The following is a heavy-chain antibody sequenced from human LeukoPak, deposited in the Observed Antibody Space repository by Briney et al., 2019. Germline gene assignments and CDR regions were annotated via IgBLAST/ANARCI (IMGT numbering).Heavy chain of an antibody. CDR2: IYYSGST. D-gene: IGHD3-22*01. Sequence: SETLSLTCTVSGGSISSSSYYWGWIRQPPGKGLEWIGYIYYSGSTYYNPSLKSRVTISVDTSKNQFSLKLSSVTAADTAVYYCARVRGITMIVVGAFDIWGQGTMVTVSS. CDR1: GGSISSSSYY. J-gene: IGHJ3*02. CDR3: ARVRGITMIVVGAFDI. V-gene: IGHV4-30-4*08.